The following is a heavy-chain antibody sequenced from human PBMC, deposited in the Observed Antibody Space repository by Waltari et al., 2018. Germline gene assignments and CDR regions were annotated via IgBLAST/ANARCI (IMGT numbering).Heavy chain of an antibody. J-gene: IGHJ6*02. V-gene: IGHV4-31*11. CDR3: ARGAEEGYGFDV. CDR1: GGPIMSGTYF. Sequence: QVHLQQSGPGLVTPSETLSLTCAVSGGPIMSGTYFCSCIRQVPGRGLEYIGYILYSGKTYYHPSLMSRASISFHMSQNQFSLSLTSVTAADTAVYYCARGAEEGYGFDVWGQGTTVTVSS. CDR2: ILYSGKT.